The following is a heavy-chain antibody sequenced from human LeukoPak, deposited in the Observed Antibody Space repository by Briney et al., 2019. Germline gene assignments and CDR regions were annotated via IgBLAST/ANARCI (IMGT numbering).Heavy chain of an antibody. CDR2: ISAYNGNT. Sequence: ASVKVSCKASGYTFTSYGISWVRQAPGQGLEWMGWISAYNGNTNYAQNLQGRVTITTDTSTTTAYMELRSLRSDDTAVYYCARDRSSSSDWFDPWGQGTLVTVSS. CDR1: GYTFTSYG. V-gene: IGHV1-18*01. CDR3: ARDRSSSSDWFDP. D-gene: IGHD6-6*01. J-gene: IGHJ5*02.